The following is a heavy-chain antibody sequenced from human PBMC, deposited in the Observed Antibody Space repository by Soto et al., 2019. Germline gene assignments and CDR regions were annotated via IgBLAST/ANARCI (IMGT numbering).Heavy chain of an antibody. CDR3: AKVFYYYDSSGYYYFDY. J-gene: IGHJ4*02. CDR2: IIPIFDAR. V-gene: IGHV1-69*06. CDR1: GDTFSSHA. D-gene: IGHD3-22*01. Sequence: GASVKVSCKASGDTFSSHALSWVRQAPGQGLEWMGGIIPIFDARTYAQKFQGRVTISADKSTKTGYMELSSLTSEDTAVYYWAKVFYYYDSSGYYYFDYWGQGTLVTVSS.